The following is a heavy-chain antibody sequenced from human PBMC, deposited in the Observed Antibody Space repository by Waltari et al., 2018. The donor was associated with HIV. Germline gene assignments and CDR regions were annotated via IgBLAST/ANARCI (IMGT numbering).Heavy chain of an antibody. D-gene: IGHD1-26*01. CDR2: ISYDGRKK. J-gene: IGHJ6*02. CDR1: GFTFNKFA. V-gene: IGHV3-30*04. CDR3: GRDMFECDVYTCQPQVYYYPMDV. Sequence: MIQSGGGVVQPGRSLRLSCVASGFTFNKFAMAWVRQAPGKGLEWVAAISYDGRKKFLADSVKGRFSISRDDSKRTVDLQMDSLRPEDTAIYFCGRDMFECDVYTCQPQVYYYPMDVWGQGATVTVSS.